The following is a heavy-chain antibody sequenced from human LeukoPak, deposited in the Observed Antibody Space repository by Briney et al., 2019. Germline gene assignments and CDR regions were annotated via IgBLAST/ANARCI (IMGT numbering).Heavy chain of an antibody. CDR3: ARRAIRSGYSSSWLYYFDY. CDR2: IIPIFGTA. Sequence: SVKVSCKASGYTFTSFAISWVRQAPGQGLEWMGGIIPIFGTANYAQKFQGRVTITADESTSTAYMELSSLRSEDTAVYYCARRAIRSGYSSSWLYYFDYWGQGTLVTASS. J-gene: IGHJ4*02. CDR1: GYTFTSFA. D-gene: IGHD6-13*01. V-gene: IGHV1-69*13.